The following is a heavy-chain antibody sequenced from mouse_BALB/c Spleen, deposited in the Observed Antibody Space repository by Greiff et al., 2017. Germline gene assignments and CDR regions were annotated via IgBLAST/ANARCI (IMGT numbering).Heavy chain of an antibody. CDR2: INPSNGGT. CDR1: GYTFTSYY. CDR3: TRLRPYGSNAMDY. V-gene: IGHV1S81*02. D-gene: IGHD1-1*01. Sequence: VQLQQSGAELVKPGASVKLSCKASGYTFTSYYMYWVKQRPGQGLEWIGEINPSNGGTNFNEKFKSKATLTVDKSSSTAYMQLSSLTSEDSAVYYCTRLRPYGSNAMDYWGQGTSVTVSS. J-gene: IGHJ4*01.